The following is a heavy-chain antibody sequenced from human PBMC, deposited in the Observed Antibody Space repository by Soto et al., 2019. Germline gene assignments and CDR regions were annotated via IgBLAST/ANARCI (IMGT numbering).Heavy chain of an antibody. D-gene: IGHD4-4*01. V-gene: IGHV4-59*08. Sequence: SETLSLTCTVSGGSISSYYWSWIRQPPGKGLEWIGYIYYSGSTNYNPSLKSRVTISVDTSKNQFSLKLSSVTAADTAVYYCARLTVAYYYYYHMDVWGKGTTVTVSS. CDR3: ARLTVAYYYYYHMDV. CDR2: IYYSGST. J-gene: IGHJ6*03. CDR1: GGSISSYY.